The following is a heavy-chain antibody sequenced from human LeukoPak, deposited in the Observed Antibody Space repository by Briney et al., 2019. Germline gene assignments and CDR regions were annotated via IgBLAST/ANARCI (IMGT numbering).Heavy chain of an antibody. V-gene: IGHV3-30*04. Sequence: ERSLRLSCTASGFPFSNYAMHWVHQAPGKGLEWVALISFDGTKKYYADSVKGRFTISRDSSKNTLLLQMNRLRVEDTAVYYCSRDPAKGPTTYFDYWGQGTLLTVSS. CDR1: GFPFSNYA. J-gene: IGHJ4*02. CDR2: ISFDGTKK. D-gene: IGHD1-26*01. CDR3: SRDPAKGPTTYFDY.